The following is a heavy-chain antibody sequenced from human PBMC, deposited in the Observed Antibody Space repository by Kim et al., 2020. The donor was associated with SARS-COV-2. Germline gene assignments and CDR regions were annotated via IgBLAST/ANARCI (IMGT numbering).Heavy chain of an antibody. CDR3: VRGGYGGKRGGAFDI. CDR1: GYTFTSYG. D-gene: IGHD3-10*01. J-gene: IGHJ3*02. Sequence: ASVKVSCKASGYTFTSYGISWVRQAPGQGLEWMGWISAYNGNTNYAQKLQGRVTMTTDTSTSTAYMELRSLRSDDTAVYYCVRGGYGGKRGGAFDIWGQGTMVTVSS. CDR2: ISAYNGNT. V-gene: IGHV1-18*01.